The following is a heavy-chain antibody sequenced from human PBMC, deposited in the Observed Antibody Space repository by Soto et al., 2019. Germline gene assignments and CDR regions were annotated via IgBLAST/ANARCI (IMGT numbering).Heavy chain of an antibody. V-gene: IGHV1-18*04. CDR3: ARIRIVGAREIDF. CDR2: ISGYNGDI. CDR1: GYTFNRHG. J-gene: IGHJ4*02. D-gene: IGHD1-26*01. Sequence: QVHLVQSGGEVKKPGASVKVSCKASGYTFNRHGITWVRQAPGQGLEWMGWISGYNGDINYEQKFQGRVTLSSVTLTSTVYLELKSLRFDDTAVYYCARIRIVGAREIDFWGKGTVVSVSS.